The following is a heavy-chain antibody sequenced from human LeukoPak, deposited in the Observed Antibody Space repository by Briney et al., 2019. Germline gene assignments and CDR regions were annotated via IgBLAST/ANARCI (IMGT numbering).Heavy chain of an antibody. Sequence: PGGSLRLSCAASGFTFSSYAMSWVRQAPGKGLEWVSAISGSGGSTYYADSVKGRFTISRDNSQNPLYLQMNSLRAEDTAVYYCAKRPPYSSGSYYFDYWGQGTLVTVSS. J-gene: IGHJ4*02. CDR2: ISGSGGST. CDR3: AKRPPYSSGSYYFDY. CDR1: GFTFSSYA. D-gene: IGHD3-22*01. V-gene: IGHV3-23*01.